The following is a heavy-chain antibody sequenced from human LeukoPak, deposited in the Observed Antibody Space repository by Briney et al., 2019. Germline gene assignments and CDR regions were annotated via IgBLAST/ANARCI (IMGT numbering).Heavy chain of an antibody. CDR3: ASQVGYFDY. Sequence: SQTLSLACTVSGGSVSSGSYYWSWIRQPAGKGLEWIGRISTSGSTNYNPSLKSRATISRDTSKYQYSLKLSSVTAADTAVYYCASQVGYFDYWGQGTLVTVSS. V-gene: IGHV4-61*02. D-gene: IGHD1-26*01. CDR2: ISTSGST. CDR1: GGSVSSGSYY. J-gene: IGHJ4*02.